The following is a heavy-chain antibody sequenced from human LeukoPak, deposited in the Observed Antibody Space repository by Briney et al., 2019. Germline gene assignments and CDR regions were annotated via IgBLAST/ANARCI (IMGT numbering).Heavy chain of an antibody. CDR1: GGSISSSSYY. D-gene: IGHD4-11*01. Sequence: SETLSLTCTVSGGSISSSSYYWGWIRQPPGKGLEWIGSIYYSGSTYYNPSLKSRVTISVDTSKNQFSLKLSSVTAADTAVYYCARHDYRSYFDYWSQGTLVTVSS. CDR2: IYYSGST. CDR3: ARHDYRSYFDY. J-gene: IGHJ4*02. V-gene: IGHV4-39*01.